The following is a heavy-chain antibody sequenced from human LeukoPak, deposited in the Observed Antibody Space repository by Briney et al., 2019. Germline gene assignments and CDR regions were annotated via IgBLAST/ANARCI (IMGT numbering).Heavy chain of an antibody. J-gene: IGHJ4*02. CDR2: ISTYNGNT. Sequence: ASVKVSCKTSGYTFSDYGIGWVRQAPGQGLEWMGWISTYNGNTNSAEKFRDRVTMSTDTSTNTAYMDLLSLRYDDTAIYYCARAREPVLGVLVFDFWGQGTLVTVSS. D-gene: IGHD3-16*02. CDR1: GYTFSDYG. V-gene: IGHV1-18*01. CDR3: ARAREPVLGVLVFDF.